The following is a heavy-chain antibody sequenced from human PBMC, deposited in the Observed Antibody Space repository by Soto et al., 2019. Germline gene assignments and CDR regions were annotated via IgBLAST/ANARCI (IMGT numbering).Heavy chain of an antibody. V-gene: IGHV3-13*05. CDR2: IGTAGDP. D-gene: IGHD5-18*01. J-gene: IGHJ4*02. CDR3: ATVGPPLSGAFTYGYEGPFDY. CDR1: GFILSGYD. Sequence: EEQLVESGGGLVQPGGSLRLSCVASGFILSGYDMHWVRQATGEGLEWVSAIGTAGDPYYSGSVKGRFTISRGNAENSVYLQMNSLRAGDTAVYYCATVGPPLSGAFTYGYEGPFDYWGQGTLVIVSS.